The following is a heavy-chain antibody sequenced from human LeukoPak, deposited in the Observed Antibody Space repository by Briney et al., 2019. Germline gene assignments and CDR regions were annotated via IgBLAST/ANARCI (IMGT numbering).Heavy chain of an antibody. J-gene: IGHJ4*02. CDR1: GFTFSSYW. CDR2: INSDGSST. CDR3: ARDIGYSYGYDY. Sequence: PGGSLRLSCAASGFTFSSYWMHWVRQAAGKGLVWVSRINSDGSSTSYADSVKGRFTISRDNAKNTLYLQMNSLRAEDTAVCYCARDIGYSYGYDYWGQGTLVTVSS. D-gene: IGHD5-18*01. V-gene: IGHV3-74*01.